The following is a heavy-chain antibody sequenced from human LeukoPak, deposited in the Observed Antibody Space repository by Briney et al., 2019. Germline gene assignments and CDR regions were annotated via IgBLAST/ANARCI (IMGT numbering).Heavy chain of an antibody. CDR2: IYTSGST. V-gene: IGHV4-4*07. CDR3: ARDPSYGDYSQGRP. D-gene: IGHD4-17*01. Sequence: KASETLSLTCTVSGGSISSYYWSWIRQPAGKGLEWIGRIYTSGSTNYNPSLKSRVTMSVDTSKNQFSLKLSSVTAADTAVYYCARDPSYGDYSQGRPWGQGTLVTVSS. J-gene: IGHJ4*02. CDR1: GGSISSYY.